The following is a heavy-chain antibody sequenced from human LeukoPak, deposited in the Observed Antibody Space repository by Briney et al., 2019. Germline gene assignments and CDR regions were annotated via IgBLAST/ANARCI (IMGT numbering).Heavy chain of an antibody. Sequence: GGSLRLSCAASGFTFSSYEMNWVRQAPGKGLEWVSYISSSGSSKYYADSVKGRFTISRDNAKNSLYLQMNTLRAEDTAVYYRARALYYYDSSGYYTPGWGQGTLVTVSS. V-gene: IGHV3-48*03. CDR2: ISSSGSSK. CDR3: ARALYYYDSSGYYTPG. CDR1: GFTFSSYE. J-gene: IGHJ4*02. D-gene: IGHD3-22*01.